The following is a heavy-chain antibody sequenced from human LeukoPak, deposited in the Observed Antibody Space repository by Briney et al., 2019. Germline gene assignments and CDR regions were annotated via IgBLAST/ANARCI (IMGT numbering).Heavy chain of an antibody. CDR2: IYYSGST. Sequence: PSETLSLTCTVSGGSISSGGYYWGWIRQHPGKGLEWIGYIYYSGSTYYNPSLKSRVTISVDTSKNQFSLKLSSVTAADTAVYYCARDTGYGGNWAWFDPWGQGTLVTVSS. CDR3: ARDTGYGGNWAWFDP. D-gene: IGHD4-23*01. J-gene: IGHJ5*02. V-gene: IGHV4-31*03. CDR1: GGSISSGGYY.